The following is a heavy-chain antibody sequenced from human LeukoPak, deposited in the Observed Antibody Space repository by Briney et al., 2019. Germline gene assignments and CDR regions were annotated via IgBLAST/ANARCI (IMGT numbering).Heavy chain of an antibody. CDR1: GGSISSYY. CDR2: IFYTGST. V-gene: IGHV4-59*01. D-gene: IGHD5-12*01. Sequence: SETLSLTCTVSGGSISSYYWSWIRQPPGKGLEWIGYIFYTGSTNCNPSLKSRVTISVLTSKNRFSLKLSSVTAADTAVYYCARDGYSGSDALWGQGILVTVSS. CDR3: ARDGYSGSDAL. J-gene: IGHJ4*02.